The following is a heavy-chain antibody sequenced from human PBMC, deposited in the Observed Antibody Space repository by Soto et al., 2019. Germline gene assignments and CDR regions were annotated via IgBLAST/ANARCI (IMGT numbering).Heavy chain of an antibody. CDR1: GFTFSRDG. Sequence: QVQLVESGGGVVQPGRSLRLSCAASGFTFSRDGMHWVRQAPGKGLEWVAVISYDGSNKYYADSVKGRFTISRDNSKNTLYLQMNSLRAEDTAVYYCAKVDIYYDSSDYYPDYWGQGTLVTVSS. J-gene: IGHJ4*02. D-gene: IGHD3-22*01. CDR2: ISYDGSNK. V-gene: IGHV3-30*18. CDR3: AKVDIYYDSSDYYPDY.